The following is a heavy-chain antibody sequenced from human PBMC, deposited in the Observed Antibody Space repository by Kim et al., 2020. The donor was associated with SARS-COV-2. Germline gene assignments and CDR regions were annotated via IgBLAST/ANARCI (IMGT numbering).Heavy chain of an antibody. V-gene: IGHV4-30-2*01. CDR3: ARGHGSGSPDGMDD. CDR1: GGSISSGGYS. CDR2: TYYSGST. Sequence: SETLSLTCADSGGSISSGGYSWSWIRQPPGKGLEWIGYTYYSGSTYDNPSLKSRVSISVDRSKNQFSLKLSSVTAADTAEYYCARGHGSGSPDGMDDWG. D-gene: IGHD3-10*01. J-gene: IGHJ6*02.